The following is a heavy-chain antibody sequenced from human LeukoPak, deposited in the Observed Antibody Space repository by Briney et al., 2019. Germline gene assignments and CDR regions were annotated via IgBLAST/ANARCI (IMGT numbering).Heavy chain of an antibody. CDR2: IYHSGST. CDR1: GYSISSGYY. CDR3: AREDTAMAYFDY. V-gene: IGHV4-38-2*02. J-gene: IGHJ4*02. Sequence: SETLSLICTASGYSISSGYYWGWIRQPPGKGLEWIGSIYHSGSTYHNPSLKSRVTISVDTSKNQFSLKLSSVTAADTAVYYCAREDTAMAYFDYWGQGTLVTVSS. D-gene: IGHD5-18*01.